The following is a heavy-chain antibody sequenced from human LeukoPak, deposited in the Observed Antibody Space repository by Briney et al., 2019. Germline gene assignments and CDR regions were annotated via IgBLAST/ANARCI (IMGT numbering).Heavy chain of an antibody. CDR1: GYTFTSYG. D-gene: IGHD3-10*01. CDR2: ISAYNGNT. J-gene: IGHJ6*03. CDR3: ARRVRGVPYYYYYMDV. V-gene: IGHV1-18*01. Sequence: RASVKVSCKASGYTFTSYGISWVRQAPGQGLEWMGWISAYNGNTNYAQKLQGRVTMTTDTSTSTAYMELRSLRTDDTAVYYCARRVRGVPYYYYYMDVWGKGTTVTISS.